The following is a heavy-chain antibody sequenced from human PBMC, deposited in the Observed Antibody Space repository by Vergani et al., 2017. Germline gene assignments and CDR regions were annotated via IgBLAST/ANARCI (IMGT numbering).Heavy chain of an antibody. CDR2: VSHGGAT. V-gene: IGHV4-38-2*01. CDR3: ARRSSSYYFDI. D-gene: IGHD3-22*01. CDR1: GDSISSGNN. Sequence: QVNLQESGPGLVKPSETLSLTCAVSGDSISSGNNWGWIRQPPGKGLEWISSVSHGGATYFNPSLKGRVYISMDTSKNYFFVTLSSVTASDTAMYYCARRSSSYYFDIWGQGVLITVSS. J-gene: IGHJ5*02.